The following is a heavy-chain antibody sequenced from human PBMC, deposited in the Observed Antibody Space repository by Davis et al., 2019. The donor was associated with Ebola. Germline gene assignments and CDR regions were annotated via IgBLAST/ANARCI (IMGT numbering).Heavy chain of an antibody. J-gene: IGHJ3*02. Sequence: AASVKVSCKASGYTFTTHGISWVRQATGQGLEWMGWMNPNSGNTGYAQKFQGRVTMTRNTSISTAYMELSSLRSEDTAVYYCARPHLLRYFDWLSSGAFDIWGQGTMVTVSS. CDR3: ARPHLLRYFDWLSSGAFDI. V-gene: IGHV1-8*02. D-gene: IGHD3-9*01. CDR1: GYTFTTHG. CDR2: MNPNSGNT.